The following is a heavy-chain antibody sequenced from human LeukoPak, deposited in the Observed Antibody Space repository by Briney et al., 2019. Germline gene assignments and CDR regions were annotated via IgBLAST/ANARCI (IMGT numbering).Heavy chain of an antibody. CDR3: ARHGLTGCIGGRCFTSFHYYGMDV. D-gene: IGHD2-15*01. CDR1: GYSFTDYW. V-gene: IGHV5-51*01. CDR2: IFPDDSDI. Sequence: GESLKVSCQGSGYSFTDYWIGWVRQMPGKGLEWMGIIFPDDSDIKYSPSFQGQVTISVDKSISTAYLQWSSLKASDSAMHYCARHGLTGCIGGRCFTSFHYYGMDVWGQGTTVTVSS. J-gene: IGHJ6*02.